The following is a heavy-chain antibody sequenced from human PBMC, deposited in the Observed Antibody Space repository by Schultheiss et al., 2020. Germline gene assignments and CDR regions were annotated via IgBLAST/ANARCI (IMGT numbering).Heavy chain of an antibody. CDR3: ARDRTTREYGMDV. J-gene: IGHJ6*02. CDR1: GFTFSSYG. Sequence: GGSLRLSCAASGFTFSSYGMHWVRQAPGKGLEWVAVISYDGSNKYYADSVKGRFTISRDNAKNSLYLQMNSLRAEDTAVYYCARDRTTREYGMDVWGQGTTVTVSS. V-gene: IGHV3-30*03. D-gene: IGHD1-1*01. CDR2: ISYDGSNK.